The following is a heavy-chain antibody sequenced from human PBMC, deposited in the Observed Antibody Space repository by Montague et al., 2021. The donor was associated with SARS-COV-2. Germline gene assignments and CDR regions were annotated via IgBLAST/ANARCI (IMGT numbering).Heavy chain of an antibody. V-gene: IGHV5-51*01. D-gene: IGHD4-11*01. CDR3: ATPHDYSNYDWHFDY. CDR2: IYPGDSDT. CDR1: GYSFTSYW. Sequence: QSGAEVKKPGESLKISCKGSGYSFTSYWIGWVRQMPGKGLEWMGXIYPGDSDTRYSPSFQGHVTISADKSISTAYLQWSSLKASDTAMYYCATPHDYSNYDWHFDYWGQGTLVTVSS. J-gene: IGHJ4*02.